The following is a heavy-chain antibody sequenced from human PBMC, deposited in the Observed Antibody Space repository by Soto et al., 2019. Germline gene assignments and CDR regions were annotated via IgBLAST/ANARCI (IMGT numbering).Heavy chain of an antibody. J-gene: IGHJ6*02. CDR2: IDPSDSYT. Sequence: PGESLKISCKGSGYSFTSYWISWVRQMPGKGLEWMGRIDPSDSYTNYSPSFQGHVTISADKSISTAYLQWSSLKASDTAMYYCARQAPGKTYSSHSEYYYGMDVWGQGTTVTVSS. CDR1: GYSFTSYW. CDR3: ARQAPGKTYSSHSEYYYGMDV. D-gene: IGHD6-13*01. V-gene: IGHV5-10-1*01.